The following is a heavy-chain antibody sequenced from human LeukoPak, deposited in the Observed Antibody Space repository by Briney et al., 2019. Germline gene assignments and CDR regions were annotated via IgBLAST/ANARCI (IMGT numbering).Heavy chain of an antibody. J-gene: IGHJ6*04. CDR2: IYTSGST. CDR3: ARGGWGYYGSGSYSHWDV. CDR1: GGSISSGSYY. Sequence: PSETLSLTCTVSGGSISSGSYYWSWIRQPAGKGLEWIGRIYTSGSTNYNPSLKSRVTISVDTSKNQFSLKLSSVTAADTAVYYCARGGWGYYGSGSYSHWDVWGKGTTVTVSS. D-gene: IGHD3-10*01. V-gene: IGHV4-61*02.